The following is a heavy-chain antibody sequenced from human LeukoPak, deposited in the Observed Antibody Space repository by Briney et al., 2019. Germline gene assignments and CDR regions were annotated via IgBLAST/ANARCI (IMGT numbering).Heavy chain of an antibody. CDR3: AKRVHDYGDYVDY. J-gene: IGHJ4*02. CDR1: GFTFSSYA. Sequence: GGSLRLSCAASGFTFSSYAMSWVRQAPGKGLEWVSAISGRGGNTYYADSVKGRFTISRDNSKNTLYLQMNSLRAEDTAVYYCAKRVHDYGDYVDYWGQGTLVTVSS. V-gene: IGHV3-23*01. CDR2: ISGRGGNT. D-gene: IGHD4-17*01.